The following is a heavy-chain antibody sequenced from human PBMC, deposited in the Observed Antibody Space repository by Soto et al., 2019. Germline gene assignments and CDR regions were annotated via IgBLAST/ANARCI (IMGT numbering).Heavy chain of an antibody. CDR3: AKDDWAYCSGGSCSYFDY. D-gene: IGHD2-15*01. Sequence: QVQLVESGGGVVQPGRSLRPSCAASGFTFSSYGMHWVRQAPGKGLEWVAVISYDGSNKYYADSVKGRFTISRDNSKNTLYLQMNSLRAEDTAVYYCAKDDWAYCSGGSCSYFDYWGQGTLVTVSS. CDR2: ISYDGSNK. V-gene: IGHV3-30*18. J-gene: IGHJ4*02. CDR1: GFTFSSYG.